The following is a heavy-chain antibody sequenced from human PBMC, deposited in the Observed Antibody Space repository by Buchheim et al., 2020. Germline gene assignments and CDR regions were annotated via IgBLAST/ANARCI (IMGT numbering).Heavy chain of an antibody. V-gene: IGHV4-34*01. J-gene: IGHJ4*02. CDR3: ARRSGYCSGGSCRTTR. CDR1: GGSFSGYY. D-gene: IGHD2-15*01. Sequence: QVQLQQWGAGLLKPSETLSLTCAVYGGSFSGYYWSWIRQPPGKGLEWIGEINHRGSTNYNPSLKSRVTISVDTSKNQFSLKLSSVTAADTAVYYCARRSGYCSGGSCRTTRWGQETL. CDR2: INHRGST.